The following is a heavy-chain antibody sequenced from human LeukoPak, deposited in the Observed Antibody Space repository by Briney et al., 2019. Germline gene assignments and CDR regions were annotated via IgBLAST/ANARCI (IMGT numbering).Heavy chain of an antibody. CDR1: GGSFSGYY. CDR2: INHSGST. CDR3: QMVAATPGDAFDI. D-gene: IGHD2-15*01. V-gene: IGHV4-34*01. Sequence: PSETLSLTCAVYGGSFSGYYWSWIRQPPGKGLEWIGEINHSGSTNYNPSLKSRVTISVDTSKNQFSLKLSSVTAADTAVYYCQMVAATPGDAFDIWGQGTMVTVSS. J-gene: IGHJ3*02.